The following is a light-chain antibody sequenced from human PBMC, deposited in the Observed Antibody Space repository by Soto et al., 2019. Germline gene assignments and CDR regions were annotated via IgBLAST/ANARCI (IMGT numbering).Light chain of an antibody. CDR3: QQYGTPRSVT. CDR1: QSIGKSY. CDR2: GAS. J-gene: IGKJ5*01. V-gene: IGKV3-20*01. Sequence: EIVLTQSPGTVSLSPGEGATLSCRASQSIGKSYLAWFQHKPGQAPRLLIYGASTRATGIPDRFRGSGSGTDFTLTISKVEPEDFAVYYCQQYGTPRSVTFGQGTRLEIK.